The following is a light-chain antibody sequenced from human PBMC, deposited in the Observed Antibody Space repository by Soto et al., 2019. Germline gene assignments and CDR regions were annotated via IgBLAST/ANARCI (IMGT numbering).Light chain of an antibody. Sequence: DIQLTQSPSFLSASVGDRVTITCRASQGISSYLAWYQQKPGKAPKLLIYATSTLQSGVPSRFSGSGSGTEFTLTISSLQPEDFATYYCQQVNRDLGIFGQGTKLDTK. J-gene: IGKJ2*01. V-gene: IGKV1-9*01. CDR3: QQVNRDLGI. CDR1: QGISSY. CDR2: ATS.